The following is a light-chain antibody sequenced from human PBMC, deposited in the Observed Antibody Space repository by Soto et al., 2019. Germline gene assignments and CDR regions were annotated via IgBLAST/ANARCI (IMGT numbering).Light chain of an antibody. Sequence: QSVLTQPASVSGSPGQSITISCTGTSSNFGSYNLVSWYQQHPGKAPKLMIYEVTKRPSGVSNRFSGSKSGNTASLTISVLQADDEADYYCCSYAGSSTSYVFGTGTKVTV. CDR2: EVT. CDR3: CSYAGSSTSYV. V-gene: IGLV2-23*02. J-gene: IGLJ1*01. CDR1: SSNFGSYNL.